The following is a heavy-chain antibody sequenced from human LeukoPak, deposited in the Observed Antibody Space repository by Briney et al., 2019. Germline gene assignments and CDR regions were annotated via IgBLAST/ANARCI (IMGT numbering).Heavy chain of an antibody. CDR1: GYTFTGYY. CDR2: INPNSGGT. D-gene: IGHD2-15*01. J-gene: IGHJ4*02. V-gene: IGHV1-2*06. CDR3: ARGDIVVVVAATIDY. Sequence: ASVKVSCKASGYTFTGYYMHWVRQAPGQGLEWMGRINPNSGGTNYAQKFQGRVTMTRDTSISTAYMELSRLRSDDTAVYCCARGDIVVVVAATIDYWGQGTLATVSS.